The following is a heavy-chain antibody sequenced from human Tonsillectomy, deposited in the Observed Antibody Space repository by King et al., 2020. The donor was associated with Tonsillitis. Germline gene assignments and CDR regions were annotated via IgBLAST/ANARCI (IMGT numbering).Heavy chain of an antibody. J-gene: IGHJ4*02. CDR1: GFTSSSYT. Sequence: HVQLVESGGGVVQPGRSLRLSCAASGFTSSSYTMHWVRQAPGKGLEWVAVIPYDASSKYYADSVKGRFTISRDNSKDTLYLQMNSLRVEDTAVYYCARIETRSPVPDYWGQGTLVTVSS. V-gene: IGHV3-30-3*01. D-gene: IGHD4-17*01. CDR3: ARIETRSPVPDY. CDR2: IPYDASSK.